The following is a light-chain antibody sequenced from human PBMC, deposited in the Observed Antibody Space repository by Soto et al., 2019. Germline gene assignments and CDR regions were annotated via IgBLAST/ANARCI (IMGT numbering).Light chain of an antibody. CDR2: AAS. J-gene: IGKJ1*01. Sequence: ATQMTQSPSSLSASVGDRVTIACRASQGIRTALGWYQQKAGEAPKLLIYAASTLQSGVQPRFSGHVSGTDFTLTISSLQHEDFATYYCQQDYDYPRTFGQGTKVEMK. CDR1: QGIRTA. CDR3: QQDYDYPRT. V-gene: IGKV1-6*01.